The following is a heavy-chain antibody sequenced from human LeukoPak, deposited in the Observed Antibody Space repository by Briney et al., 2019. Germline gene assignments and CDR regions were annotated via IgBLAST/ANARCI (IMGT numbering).Heavy chain of an antibody. J-gene: IGHJ5*02. CDR2: MYHSGST. CDR1: NGSISSYY. V-gene: IGHV4-59*01. D-gene: IGHD6-13*01. CDR3: ARGSSSWTQPYWFDP. Sequence: SETLSLTCTVSNGSISSYYWSWIRQPPGKGLEWIGYMYHSGSTNYNPSLKSRVTISVDTPKNQFSLKLSSVTAADTAVYYCARGSSSWTQPYWFDPWGQGTLVTVSS.